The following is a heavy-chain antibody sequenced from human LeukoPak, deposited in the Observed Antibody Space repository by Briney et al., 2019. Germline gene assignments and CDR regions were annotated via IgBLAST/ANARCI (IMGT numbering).Heavy chain of an antibody. CDR3: ARVNFDWLYATFDY. D-gene: IGHD3-9*01. J-gene: IGHJ4*02. CDR2: TYYSGST. Sequence: SQTLSLTCTVSGGSISSGGYYWSWIRQHPGKGLEWIGYTYYSGSTYYNPSLKSRVTISVDTSKNQFSLKLSSVTAADTAVYYCARVNFDWLYATFDYWGQGTLVTVSS. V-gene: IGHV4-31*03. CDR1: GGSISSGGYY.